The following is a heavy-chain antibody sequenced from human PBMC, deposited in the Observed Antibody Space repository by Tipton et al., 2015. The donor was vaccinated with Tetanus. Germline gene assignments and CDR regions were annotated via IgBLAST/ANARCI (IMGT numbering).Heavy chain of an antibody. CDR3: ARPEASGRARGFDI. Sequence: TLSLTCTVSGGSISSTSYYWAWIRQPPGKGLEWIGTMYTSGATYYNPSLKGRVTISGDTSKNLFSLTSVTASDTAVYYCARPEASGRARGFDIWGQGTKVTV. J-gene: IGHJ3*02. D-gene: IGHD3-10*01. CDR1: GGSISSTSYY. CDR2: MYTSGAT. V-gene: IGHV4-39*02.